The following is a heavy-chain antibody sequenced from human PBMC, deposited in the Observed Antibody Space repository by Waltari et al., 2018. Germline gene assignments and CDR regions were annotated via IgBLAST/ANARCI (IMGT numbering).Heavy chain of an antibody. V-gene: IGHV4-39*07. CDR1: GGSISSSSYY. CDR2: IYYSGST. J-gene: IGHJ4*02. Sequence: QLQLQESGPGLVKPSETLSLTCTVSGGSISSSSYYWGWIRQPPGKGLEWIGSIYYSGSTYYNPSLKSRVTISVDTSKNQFSLKLSSVTAADTAGYYCARHLLNWGAFDYWGQGTLVTVSS. D-gene: IGHD7-27*01. CDR3: ARHLLNWGAFDY.